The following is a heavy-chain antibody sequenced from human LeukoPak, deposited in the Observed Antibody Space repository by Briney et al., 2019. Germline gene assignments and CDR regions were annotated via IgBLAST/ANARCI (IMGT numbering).Heavy chain of an antibody. J-gene: IGHJ4*02. V-gene: IGHV1-18*01. D-gene: IGHD4-17*01. CDR3: ARDLKPSTVTTGVY. CDR2: ISAYNGNT. Sequence: ASVNVSCKASGYTFTSYGISWVRQAPGQGLEWMGWISAYNGNTNYAQKLQGRVTMTTDTSTSTAYMELRGLRSDDTAVYYCARDLKPSTVTTGVYWGQGTLVTVSS. CDR1: GYTFTSYG.